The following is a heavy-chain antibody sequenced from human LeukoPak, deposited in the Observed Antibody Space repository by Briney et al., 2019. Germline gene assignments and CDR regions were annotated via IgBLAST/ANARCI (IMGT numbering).Heavy chain of an antibody. CDR3: ATGSGTYYDS. Sequence: GGSLRLSCAASGFTFSSYSMNWVRQAPGKGLEWVSSISSSSSYIYYADSVKGRFTISRDNAKNSLYLQMNSLRAEDTAVYYCATGSGTYYDSWGLGTLVTVSS. J-gene: IGHJ4*02. CDR2: ISSSSSYI. CDR1: GFTFSSYS. D-gene: IGHD3-10*01. V-gene: IGHV3-21*01.